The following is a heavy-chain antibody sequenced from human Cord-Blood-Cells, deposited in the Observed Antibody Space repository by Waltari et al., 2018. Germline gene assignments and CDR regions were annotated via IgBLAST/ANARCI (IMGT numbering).Heavy chain of an antibody. CDR3: AKGRRNSSSWYYYYYMDV. J-gene: IGHJ6*03. D-gene: IGHD6-13*01. CDR2: ISGSGGST. CDR1: GFTFSSYA. V-gene: IGHV3-23*01. Sequence: EVQLLESGGGLVQPGGSLRLSCAASGFTFSSYAMSWVRQAPGKGLEWVSAISGSGGSTYYADSVKGRFAISRDNSKNTLYLQMNSLRAEDTAVYYCAKGRRNSSSWYYYYYMDVWGKGTTVTVSS.